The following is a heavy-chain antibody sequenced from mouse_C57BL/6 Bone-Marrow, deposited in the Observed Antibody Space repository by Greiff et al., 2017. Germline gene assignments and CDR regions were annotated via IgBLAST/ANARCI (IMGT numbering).Heavy chain of an antibody. CDR2: IYPGSGST. CDR1: GYTFTSYW. V-gene: IGHV1-55*01. Sequence: QVQLQQPGAELVKPGASVKMSCKASGYTFTSYWITWVKQRPGQGLEWIGDIYPGSGSTNYNEKFKSKATLTVDTSSSTAYMQLSSLTSEDSAVYYCARRGVYDYARGSFAYWGQGTLVTVSA. D-gene: IGHD2-4*01. J-gene: IGHJ3*01. CDR3: ARRGVYDYARGSFAY.